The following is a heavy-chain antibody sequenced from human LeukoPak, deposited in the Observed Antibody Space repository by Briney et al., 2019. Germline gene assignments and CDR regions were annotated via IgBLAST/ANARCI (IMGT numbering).Heavy chain of an antibody. D-gene: IGHD2-15*01. Sequence: GGSLRLSCAASGFIFSNYGMHWVRQAPGKGLEWVAVTSYDGSNKHYADSVKGRFIISRDTAKNTLYLQMSSLRVEDTAVYYCAEAKMVAADGYQYYYGMDVWGKGTTVTVSS. CDR2: TSYDGSNK. V-gene: IGHV3-30*03. CDR3: AEAKMVAADGYQYYYGMDV. J-gene: IGHJ6*04. CDR1: GFIFSNYG.